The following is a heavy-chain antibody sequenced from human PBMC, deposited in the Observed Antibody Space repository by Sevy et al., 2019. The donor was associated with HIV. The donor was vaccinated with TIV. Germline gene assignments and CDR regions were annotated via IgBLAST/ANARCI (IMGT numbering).Heavy chain of an antibody. V-gene: IGHV3-64D*06. CDR1: GFSFSGYA. J-gene: IGHJ3*02. Sequence: GGFLRLSCSASGFSFSGYAMHWVRQAPGKGLEYVSAISSNGGSRYYAESVKGRFTISRDNSKSALYLQMSSLRTEDAAVYYCVKAMVHSSEVWTFDIWGQGTMVTVSS. D-gene: IGHD2-8*01. CDR3: VKAMVHSSEVWTFDI. CDR2: ISSNGGSR.